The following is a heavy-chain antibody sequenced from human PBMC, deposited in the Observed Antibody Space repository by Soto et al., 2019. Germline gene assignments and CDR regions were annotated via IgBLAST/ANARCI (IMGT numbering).Heavy chain of an antibody. Sequence: AETLSLTCAVSGGSISSYYWSWVRQPAGKGLEWIGRIYTSGSTNYNPSLKSRVTMSVDTSKNQFSLKLSSVTAADTAVYYCARERWGGIQLWRRVYYYYGMDVWGQGTTVTV. D-gene: IGHD5-18*01. V-gene: IGHV4-4*07. CDR1: GGSISSYY. CDR2: IYTSGST. CDR3: ARERWGGIQLWRRVYYYYGMDV. J-gene: IGHJ6*02.